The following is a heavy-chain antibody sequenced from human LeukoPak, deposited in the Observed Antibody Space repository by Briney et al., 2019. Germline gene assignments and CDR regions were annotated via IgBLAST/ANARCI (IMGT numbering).Heavy chain of an antibody. V-gene: IGHV3-66*04. Sequence: GGSLRLSCAASGFTVSSNYMSWVRQAPGKGLEWVSVIYSGGSTYYADSVKGRFTISRDNSKNTLYLQMNSLRAEDTAVYYCASQIAVAGTGLDYWGQGTLVTVSS. CDR2: IYSGGST. CDR3: ASQIAVAGTGLDY. CDR1: GFTVSSNY. D-gene: IGHD6-19*01. J-gene: IGHJ4*02.